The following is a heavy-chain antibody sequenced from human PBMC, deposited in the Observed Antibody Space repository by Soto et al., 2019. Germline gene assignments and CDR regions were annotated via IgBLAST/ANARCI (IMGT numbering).Heavy chain of an antibody. D-gene: IGHD2-15*01. CDR1: GDSVSSNSAA. Sequence: PAQTFSLTCTISGDSVSSNSAAWNWIRQSPSRGLEWLGRTYYRSKWYNDYAVSVKSRITINPDTSKNQLSLQLDSVTAEDTGVYGCGRGSCSDGSFATWVDPVGQLTLVTVAS. V-gene: IGHV6-1*01. CDR3: GRGSCSDGSFATWVDP. CDR2: TYYRSKWYN. J-gene: IGHJ5*02.